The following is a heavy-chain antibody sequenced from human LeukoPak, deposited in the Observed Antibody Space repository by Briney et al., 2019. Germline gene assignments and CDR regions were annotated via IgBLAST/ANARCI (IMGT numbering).Heavy chain of an antibody. CDR1: GFTFSSYG. J-gene: IGHJ4*02. D-gene: IGHD3-22*01. V-gene: IGHV3-33*01. CDR2: IWYDGSNK. Sequence: GGSLRLSCAASGFTFSSYGMHWVRQAPGKGLEWVAVIWYDGSNKYYADSVKGRFTISRDNSKNTLYLQMNSLRAEDTAVYYCARDLNYDSSGPLDYWGQGTLVTVSS. CDR3: ARDLNYDSSGPLDY.